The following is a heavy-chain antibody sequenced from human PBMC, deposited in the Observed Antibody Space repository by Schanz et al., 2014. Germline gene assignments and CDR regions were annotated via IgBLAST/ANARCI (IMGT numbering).Heavy chain of an antibody. CDR3: ARDGAGRAPDAFDI. D-gene: IGHD1-26*01. CDR2: ISYHGSER. Sequence: QVQLVESGGGVVQPGRSLRLSCAGSGFSFSDYGMHWVRQAPGRGLEWVAVISYHGSERYYADSVKGRFTISRDNSKTPLYLKMNSLTTEATAVYCCARDGAGRAPDAFDIWGQGTMVTVSS. J-gene: IGHJ3*02. V-gene: IGHV3-30*03. CDR1: GFSFSDYG.